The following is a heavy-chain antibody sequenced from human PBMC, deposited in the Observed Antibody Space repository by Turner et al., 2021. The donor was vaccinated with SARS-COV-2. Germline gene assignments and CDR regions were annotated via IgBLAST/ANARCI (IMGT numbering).Heavy chain of an antibody. CDR1: GFTVSSNY. D-gene: IGHD5-18*01. CDR2: IYSGGST. J-gene: IGHJ6*02. Sequence: EVQLVESGGGLVQPGGSLRLSCAASGFTVSSNYMNWVRQAQGKGLEWVSLIYSGGSTYYADSVKGRFTISRHNSKNTLYLQMNSLRAEDTAVYYCARDLVYRGMDVWGQGTTVTVSS. V-gene: IGHV3-53*04. CDR3: ARDLVYRGMDV.